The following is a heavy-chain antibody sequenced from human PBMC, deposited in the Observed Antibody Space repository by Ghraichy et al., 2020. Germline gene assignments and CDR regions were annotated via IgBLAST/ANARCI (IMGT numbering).Heavy chain of an antibody. CDR2: IYYSGST. CDR1: GGSISSSNYY. D-gene: IGHD2-21*02. V-gene: IGHV4-39*01. J-gene: IGHJ1*01. Sequence: ESLNISCTVSGGSISSSNYYWGWIRQPPGKGLEWIGSIYYSGSTYYNPSLKSRVTISVDTSKNQFSLKLSSVTAADTAVYYCARHGRGGGVVVTAYFQHWGQGTLLTVSS. CDR3: ARHGRGGGVVVTAYFQH.